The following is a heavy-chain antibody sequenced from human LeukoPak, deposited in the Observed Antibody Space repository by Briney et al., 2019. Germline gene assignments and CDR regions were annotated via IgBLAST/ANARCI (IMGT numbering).Heavy chain of an antibody. D-gene: IGHD3-10*01. Sequence: GGSLRLSCAASVFTFSDHYMDWVRQAPGKGLEWVGRTRNKANSYTTEYAASVKGRFTISRDDSKNSLYLQMNSLKTEDTAVYYCARGRYYYGSGSYFGGYYFDYWGQGTLVAVSS. CDR1: VFTFSDHY. J-gene: IGHJ4*02. CDR3: ARGRYYYGSGSYFGGYYFDY. V-gene: IGHV3-72*01. CDR2: TRNKANSYTT.